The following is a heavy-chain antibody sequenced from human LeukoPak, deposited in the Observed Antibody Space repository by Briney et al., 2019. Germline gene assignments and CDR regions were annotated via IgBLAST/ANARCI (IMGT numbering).Heavy chain of an antibody. CDR1: GFTFNDYD. Sequence: GGSLRLSCAASGFTFNDYDIHWVRQAPGKGLDWVALISYDGSNEYYADSVKGRFTISRDNSRDTLYLQMNSLRAVDTAIYYCAREDSSSEDYYYYGMDVWGKGTTVTVSS. V-gene: IGHV3-30*04. D-gene: IGHD6-13*01. J-gene: IGHJ6*04. CDR3: AREDSSSEDYYYYGMDV. CDR2: ISYDGSNE.